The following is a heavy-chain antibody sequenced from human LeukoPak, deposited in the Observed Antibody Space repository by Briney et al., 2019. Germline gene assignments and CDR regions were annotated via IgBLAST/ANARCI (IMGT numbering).Heavy chain of an antibody. V-gene: IGHV4-31*03. Sequence: SQTLSLTCTVSGGSISSGGYYWSWIRQHPGKGLEWIGYIYYSGSTYYNPSLKSRVTISVDTSKNQFSLKLSSVTAADTAVYYCARAPRGFGAYPFDYWGQGTLVTVSS. D-gene: IGHD3-10*01. CDR3: ARAPRGFGAYPFDY. J-gene: IGHJ4*02. CDR1: GGSISSGGYY. CDR2: IYYSGST.